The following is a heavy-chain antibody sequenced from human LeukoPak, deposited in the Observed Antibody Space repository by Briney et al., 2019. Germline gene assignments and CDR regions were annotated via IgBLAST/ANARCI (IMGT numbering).Heavy chain of an antibody. Sequence: ASVNVSRMASGYTFTVYFMHWVRQAPGQGLEWMGWINPNSGGTNYAQKFQGRVTMTRDTSISTAYMELSRLRSDDTAVYYCARELNYDCSGCYFDYWGQGTLVTVSS. D-gene: IGHD3-22*01. CDR3: ARELNYDCSGCYFDY. CDR1: GYTFTVYF. CDR2: INPNSGGT. V-gene: IGHV1-2*02. J-gene: IGHJ4*02.